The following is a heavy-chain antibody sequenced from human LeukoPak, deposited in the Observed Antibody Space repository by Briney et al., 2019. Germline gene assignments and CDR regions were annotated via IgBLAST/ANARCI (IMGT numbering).Heavy chain of an antibody. CDR3: ARREPHGDYGGKIRYYYYMDV. CDR2: INHSGNT. CDR1: SGSFSGYY. J-gene: IGHJ6*03. V-gene: IGHV4-34*01. D-gene: IGHD4-23*01. Sequence: PSETLSLTCAVYSGSFSGYYWSWIRQPPGKGLEWIGEINHSGNTNSNPSLKSRVTMSVDTSKNQFSLKLSSLTAADTAMYYCARREPHGDYGGKIRYYYYMDVWGKGTTITISS.